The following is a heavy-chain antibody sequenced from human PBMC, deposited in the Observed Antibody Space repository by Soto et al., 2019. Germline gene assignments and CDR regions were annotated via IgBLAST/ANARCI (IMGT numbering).Heavy chain of an antibody. CDR2: IIPIFGTA. D-gene: IGHD2-2*01. CDR3: ASYTIVLVPAAPIDDAFDI. J-gene: IGHJ3*02. V-gene: IGHV1-69*13. Sequence: SVKVSCKASGGTFSSYAISWVRQAPGQGLEWMGGIIPIFGTANYAQKFQGRVTITADESTSTAYMELSSLRSEDTAMYYCASYTIVLVPAAPIDDAFDIWGQGTMVTVSS. CDR1: GGTFSSYA.